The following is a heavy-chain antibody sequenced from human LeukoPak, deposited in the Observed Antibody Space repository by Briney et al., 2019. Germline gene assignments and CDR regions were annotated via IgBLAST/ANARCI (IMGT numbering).Heavy chain of an antibody. CDR3: ARAEGYGGELDS. Sequence: GGSLRLSCAASGFTFSAYAMHWVRQAPGKGLEWVAVIPYDGSNKYYADSVKGRFTISRENSKNRLYLQMNSLRAEDTAVYYCARAEGYGGELDSWGQGTLVTVSS. CDR1: GFTFSAYA. D-gene: IGHD4-23*01. CDR2: IPYDGSNK. V-gene: IGHV3-30*04. J-gene: IGHJ4*02.